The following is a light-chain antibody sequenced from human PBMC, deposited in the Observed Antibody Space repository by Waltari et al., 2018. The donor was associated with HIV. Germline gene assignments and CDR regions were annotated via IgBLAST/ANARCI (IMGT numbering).Light chain of an antibody. V-gene: IGLV2-23*02. CDR1: SSDVGRYKH. CDR3: SSYAGSSTFVI. CDR2: ELS. Sequence: QSALTQPASVSGSPGQSLTISCPGSSSDVGRYKHISWYQQHPGKAPRLIIYELSKRPSGVSNRYSAAKSGKTASLTVSGLRAEDEADYYCSSYAGSSTFVIFGGGTKLTVL. J-gene: IGLJ2*01.